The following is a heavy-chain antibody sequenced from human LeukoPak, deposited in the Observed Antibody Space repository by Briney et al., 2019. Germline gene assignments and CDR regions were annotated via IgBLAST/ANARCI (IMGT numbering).Heavy chain of an antibody. D-gene: IGHD5-24*01. CDR2: ISGSGGST. V-gene: IGHV3-23*01. CDR1: GFTFSSYA. J-gene: IGHJ4*02. Sequence: QSGGSLRLSCAASGFTFSSYAMSRVRQAPGKGLEWVSAISGSGGSTYYADSVKGRFTISRDNSKNTLYLQMNSLRAEDTAVYYCALQSTTLYYFDYWGQGTLVTVSS. CDR3: ALQSTTLYYFDY.